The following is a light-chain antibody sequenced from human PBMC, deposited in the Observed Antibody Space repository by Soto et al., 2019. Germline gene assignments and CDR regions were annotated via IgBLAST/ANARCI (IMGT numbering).Light chain of an antibody. J-gene: IGKJ2*01. CDR1: QTADKW. Sequence: DIQVTQSPSTLSASVGDRVIIACRASQTADKWVAWYQQKPGKAPNVLIYDASRLESGVPSRFSGSGSGSLFTLTISNLQPDDFATYYCQPYNDYPYTFGQGTKVEI. CDR2: DAS. V-gene: IGKV1-5*01. CDR3: QPYNDYPYT.